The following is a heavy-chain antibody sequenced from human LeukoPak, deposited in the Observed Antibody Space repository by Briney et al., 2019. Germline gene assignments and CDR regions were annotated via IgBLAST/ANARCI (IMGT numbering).Heavy chain of an antibody. V-gene: IGHV3-11*04. D-gene: IGHD3-10*01. CDR3: ARQYYYGSGSYGFDP. Sequence: PGGSLRLSCAVSGFTVSGNYMSWVRQAPGKGLEWVSYISSSGSTIYYADSVKGRFTISRDNAKNSLYLQMNSLRAEDTAVYYCARQYYYGSGSYGFDPWGQGTLVTVSS. CDR1: GFTVSGNY. J-gene: IGHJ5*02. CDR2: ISSSGSTI.